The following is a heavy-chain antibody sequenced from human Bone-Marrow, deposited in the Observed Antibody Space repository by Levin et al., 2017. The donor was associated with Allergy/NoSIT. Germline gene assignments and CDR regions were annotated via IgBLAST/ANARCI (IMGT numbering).Heavy chain of an antibody. J-gene: IGHJ6*02. CDR1: GLPFSDTW. D-gene: IGHD3/OR15-3a*01. Sequence: NPGGSLRLSCAASGLPFSDTWMSWVRQAPGKGLEWIGRIQSKTAGGTTDSAAAVKGRFTISRDDSKNTLYLQMSSLKTEDTAVYYCTTDGLMDVWGQGTTVRVS. CDR2: IQSKTAGGTT. CDR3: TTDGLMDV. V-gene: IGHV3-15*01.